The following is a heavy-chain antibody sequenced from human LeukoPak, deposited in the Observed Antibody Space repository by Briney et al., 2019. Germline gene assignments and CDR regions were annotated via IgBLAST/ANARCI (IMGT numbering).Heavy chain of an antibody. J-gene: IGHJ4*02. CDR3: ARDEGGSYSFGY. Sequence: GGSLRLSCAASGFTFSNYWMSWVRQAPGKGLEWVANIKQDGSDKYYVDSVKGRFTLSRDNAKNSLYLQMNSLRAEDTAVYYCARDEGGSYSFGYWGQGTLVTVSS. CDR1: GFTFSNYW. CDR2: IKQDGSDK. D-gene: IGHD1-26*01. V-gene: IGHV3-7*01.